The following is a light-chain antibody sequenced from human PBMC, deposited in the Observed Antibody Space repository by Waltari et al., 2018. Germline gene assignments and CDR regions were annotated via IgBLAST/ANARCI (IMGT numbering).Light chain of an antibody. CDR2: AAS. CDR1: QSINTY. V-gene: IGKV1-39*01. J-gene: IGKJ3*01. CDR3: QQDHSPPFT. Sequence: DIQMTQSPSSLSASVGDSVTITCRASQSINTYLNRHQQKTGKAPELLIYAASSLQSGVPSAFSGSGSRTDFTLTISRLQPEDFATYCCQQDHSPPFTFGPGTKVDIK.